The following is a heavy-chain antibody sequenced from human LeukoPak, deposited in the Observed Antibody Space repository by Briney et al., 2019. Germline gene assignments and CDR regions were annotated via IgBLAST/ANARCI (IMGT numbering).Heavy chain of an antibody. CDR2: ISGSGGST. CDR1: GFTFSSYA. D-gene: IGHD2-2*01. Sequence: GGSLRLSCAASGFTFSSYAMSWVRQAPGKGLEWVSAISGSGGSTYYADSVKGRFTISRDNSKNTLYLQMNSLRAEDTAVYYCARDGVVPAAITEANYYYYYYMDVWGKGTTVTISS. CDR3: ARDGVVPAAITEANYYYYYYMDV. V-gene: IGHV3-23*01. J-gene: IGHJ6*03.